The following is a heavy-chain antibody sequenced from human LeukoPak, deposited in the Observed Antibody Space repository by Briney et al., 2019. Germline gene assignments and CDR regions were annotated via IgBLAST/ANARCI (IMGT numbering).Heavy chain of an antibody. CDR3: ARDVDHYNWFDP. D-gene: IGHD1-14*01. CDR2: SNPNSGGA. J-gene: IGHJ5*02. V-gene: IGHV1-2*06. Sequence: ASVKVSCKASGYTFTGYYMHWVRQAPGQGLEWMGRSNPNSGGANYAQKFQGRVTMTRDTSISTAYMELSRLRSDDTAVYYCARDVDHYNWFDPWGQGTLVTVSS. CDR1: GYTFTGYY.